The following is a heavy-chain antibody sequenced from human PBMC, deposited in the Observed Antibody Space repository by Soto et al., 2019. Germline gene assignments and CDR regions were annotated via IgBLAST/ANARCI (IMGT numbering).Heavy chain of an antibody. CDR1: GFTFSSYG. CDR2: IWYDGSNK. Sequence: QVQLVESGGGVVQPGRSLRLSCAASGFTFSSYGMHWVRQAPGKGLEWVAVIWYDGSNKYYADSVKGRFTISRDNSKNTLYLQMNSLRAEDTAVCYCARDVYYYDSSGYLTWGQGTLVTVSS. CDR3: ARDVYYYDSSGYLT. V-gene: IGHV3-33*01. D-gene: IGHD3-22*01. J-gene: IGHJ5*02.